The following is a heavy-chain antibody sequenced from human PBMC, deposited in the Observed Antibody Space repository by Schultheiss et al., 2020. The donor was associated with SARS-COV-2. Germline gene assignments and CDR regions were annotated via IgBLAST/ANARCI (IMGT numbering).Heavy chain of an antibody. CDR2: IYYSGST. D-gene: IGHD5-18*01. CDR1: GGSISSGGYY. CDR3: ARGFAAMVPGD. J-gene: IGHJ4*02. Sequence: LSLTCTVSGGSISSGGYYWSWIRQHPGKGLEWIGYIYYSGSTYYNPSLKSRVTISVDKSKNQFSLKLSSVTAADTAVYYCARGFAAMVPGDWGQGTLVTVSS. V-gene: IGHV4-30-4*08.